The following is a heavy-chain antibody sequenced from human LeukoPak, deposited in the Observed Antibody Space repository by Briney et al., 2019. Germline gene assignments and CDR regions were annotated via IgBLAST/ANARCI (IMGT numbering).Heavy chain of an antibody. CDR2: MYYSGST. V-gene: IGHV4-59*01. Sequence: PSETLSLTCTVSGDSISAFYWNWIRQPPGRGLEWVACMYYSGSTHYNPSLKSRVTVSVDTSKNQFSLKLSTVTAADTAVYYCARHGRYGSGLGAFDIWGQGTMVTVSS. CDR1: GDSISAFY. J-gene: IGHJ3*02. CDR3: ARHGRYGSGLGAFDI. D-gene: IGHD3-10*01.